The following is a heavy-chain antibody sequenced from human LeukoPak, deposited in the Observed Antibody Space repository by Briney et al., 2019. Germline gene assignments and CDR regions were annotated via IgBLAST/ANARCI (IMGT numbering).Heavy chain of an antibody. CDR1: GGSISSYY. D-gene: IGHD3-3*01. Sequence: SETLSLTCTVSGGSISSYYWSWIRQPPGKGLEWIGYIYYSGSTNCNPSLKSRVTISVDTSKNQFSLKLSSVTAADTAVYYCAREKAFAPRITIFGVVDYWYFDLWGRGTLVTVSS. CDR3: AREKAFAPRITIFGVVDYWYFDL. CDR2: IYYSGST. J-gene: IGHJ2*01. V-gene: IGHV4-59*01.